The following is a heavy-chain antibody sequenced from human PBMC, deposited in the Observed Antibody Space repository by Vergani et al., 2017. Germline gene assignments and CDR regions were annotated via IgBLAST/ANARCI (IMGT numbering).Heavy chain of an antibody. Sequence: QVQLQESGPGLVKPSQTLSLTCTVSGASMSSVGYYWTWIRQSAGKRLEWIGDILGSGTANYNPSFQGRVSMSVATSKNQFSLRLTSVTAADTAVYYCASGKYYSDSTSHFRGRYFDVWGRGTLVTVPS. CDR2: ILGSGTA. J-gene: IGHJ2*01. CDR1: GASMSSVGYY. D-gene: IGHD3-16*01. V-gene: IGHV4-61*02. CDR3: ASGKYYSDSTSHFRGRYFDV.